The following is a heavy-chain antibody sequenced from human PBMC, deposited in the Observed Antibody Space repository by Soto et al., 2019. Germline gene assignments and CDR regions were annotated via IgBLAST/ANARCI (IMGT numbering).Heavy chain of an antibody. CDR1: GGSFSGYY. CDR3: ARFGPWTRSYFDD. V-gene: IGHV4-34*01. Sequence: QVQLQQWGAGLLKPSETLSLTCAVYGGSFSGYYWSWIRQPPGKGLEWIGEINHSGSTNYNPSLKSRVTISVDTSKNQFSRNLSSVTAAYQAVYYFARFGPWTRSYFDDFGQGTLGTVSS. CDR2: INHSGST. J-gene: IGHJ4*02. D-gene: IGHD3-3*01.